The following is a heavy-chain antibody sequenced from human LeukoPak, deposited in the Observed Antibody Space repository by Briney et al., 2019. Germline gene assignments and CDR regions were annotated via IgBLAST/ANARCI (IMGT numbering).Heavy chain of an antibody. CDR3: ARQNYYYYYMDV. V-gene: IGHV4-59*08. J-gene: IGHJ6*03. CDR2: IYHSGST. CDR1: GGSISSYY. Sequence: SETLSLTCTVSGGSISSYYWSWIRQPPGKGLDWIGTIYHSGSTYYNPSLKSRVTISVDTPKNQFSLELSSMTAADTAVYYCARQNYYYYYMDVWGKGTTVTVSS.